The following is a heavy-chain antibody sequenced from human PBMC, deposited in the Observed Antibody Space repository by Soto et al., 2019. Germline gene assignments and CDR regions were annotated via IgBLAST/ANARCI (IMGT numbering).Heavy chain of an antibody. CDR1: GYTFTIYY. J-gene: IGHJ4*02. D-gene: IGHD3-3*01. V-gene: IGHV1-46*01. CDR3: ARALVEGQPY. CDR2: INPSGGST. Sequence: GASVKVSCKASGYTFTIYYMHCVRQAPGQGLEWMGIINPSGGSTSYAQKFQGRVTMTRDTSTSTVYMELSSLRSEDTAVYYCARALVEGQPYWGQGTLVTVSS.